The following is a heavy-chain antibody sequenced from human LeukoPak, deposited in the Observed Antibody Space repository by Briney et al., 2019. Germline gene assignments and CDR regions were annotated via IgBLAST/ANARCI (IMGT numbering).Heavy chain of an antibody. J-gene: IGHJ4*02. Sequence: SETLSLTCTVSGNSISSGDYYWSWIRQPAGKGLEWIGRIYTSGSTTYNPSLKSRVTMSVDTSKNQFSLKLSSVTAADTAVYYCARDRYYYDSSGSSYYFDYWGQGTLVTVSS. CDR3: ARDRYYYDSSGSSYYFDY. CDR1: GNSISSGDYY. V-gene: IGHV4-61*02. CDR2: IYTSGST. D-gene: IGHD3-22*01.